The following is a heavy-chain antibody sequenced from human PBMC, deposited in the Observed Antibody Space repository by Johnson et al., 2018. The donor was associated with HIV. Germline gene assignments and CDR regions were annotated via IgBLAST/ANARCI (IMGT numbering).Heavy chain of an antibody. V-gene: IGHV3-7*05. Sequence: EQLVESGGGLVQSGGSLRLSCAVSGFTLKTSWMSWVRQAPGKGLEWVANINHDGSEKYYVESVKGRCTISRDNAKNVLYLQMNSLSVEDTAVYYCARVKIAFDMWGQGTLVTVPS. CDR1: GFTLKTSW. CDR2: INHDGSEK. J-gene: IGHJ3*02. CDR3: ARVKIAFDM.